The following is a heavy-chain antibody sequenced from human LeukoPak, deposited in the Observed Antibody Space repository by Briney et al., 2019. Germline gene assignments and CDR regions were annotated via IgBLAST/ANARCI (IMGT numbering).Heavy chain of an antibody. V-gene: IGHV3-21*01. Sequence: GGSLRLSCAASGFTFPTYSMNWVRQAPGKGLEWVSSISTSSSYIYYADSVKGRFTTSRDNAKNSLYLQMNSLRAEGTAVYYCARDLVGNSGYDYWGQGSLVTVSS. CDR1: GFTFPTYS. D-gene: IGHD3-22*01. J-gene: IGHJ4*02. CDR2: ISTSSSYI. CDR3: ARDLVGNSGYDY.